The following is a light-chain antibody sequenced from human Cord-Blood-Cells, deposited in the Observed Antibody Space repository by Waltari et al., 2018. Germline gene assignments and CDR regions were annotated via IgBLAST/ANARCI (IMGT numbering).Light chain of an antibody. Sequence: DIQLTQSPSFLSASVGDRVTITCRSSQGIRSYLAWYQQKPGKAPKLLFYAASTLQSGVPSRFSGSGSGTEFTLTISSLQPEDFATYYCQQLNSYPLTFGGGTKVEIK. V-gene: IGKV1-9*01. CDR1: QGIRSY. CDR2: AAS. CDR3: QQLNSYPLT. J-gene: IGKJ4*01.